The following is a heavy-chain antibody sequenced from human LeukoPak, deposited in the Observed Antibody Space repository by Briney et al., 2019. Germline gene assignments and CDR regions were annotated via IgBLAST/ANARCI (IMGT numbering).Heavy chain of an antibody. V-gene: IGHV3-11*04. CDR3: ARGRSGGYS. CDR1: GFTFSDSY. J-gene: IGHJ4*02. D-gene: IGHD2-15*01. CDR2: IGTTI. Sequence: GGSLRLSCVASGFTFSDSYMAWIRQAPGKGLECVSYIGTTINYADSVKGRFTISRDNAKNSLYLQMNSLRVEDTAVYCCARGRSGGYSWGQGTLVTVSS.